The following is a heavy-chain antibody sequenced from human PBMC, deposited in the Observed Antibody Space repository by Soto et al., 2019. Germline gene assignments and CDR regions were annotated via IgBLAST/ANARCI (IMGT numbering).Heavy chain of an antibody. Sequence: GASVKVSCKASGYTFTSYGISWVRQAPGQGLEWMGWISAYNGNTNYAQKLQGRVTMTTDTSTSTAYMELRSLRSDDTAVYYCARDDWSSPRGGYLYYYYGMDVWGQGTTVTVSS. J-gene: IGHJ6*02. CDR3: ARDDWSSPRGGYLYYYYGMDV. CDR2: ISAYNGNT. V-gene: IGHV1-18*01. CDR1: GYTFTSYG. D-gene: IGHD3-9*01.